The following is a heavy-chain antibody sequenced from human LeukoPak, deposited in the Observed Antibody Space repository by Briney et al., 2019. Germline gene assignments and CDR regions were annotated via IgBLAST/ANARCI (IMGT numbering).Heavy chain of an antibody. CDR1: GYSFTNYW. CDR2: IYPGDSDT. D-gene: IGHD2-21*02. Sequence: GESLKISCKGSGYSFTNYWVGWVRQMPGKGLERMGIIYPGDSDTRYSPSFQGQVTISADKSISTAYLQWSSLKASDTAMYYCARRPSYCGGDCYSDWGQGTLVTVSS. CDR3: ARRPSYCGGDCYSD. V-gene: IGHV5-51*01. J-gene: IGHJ4*02.